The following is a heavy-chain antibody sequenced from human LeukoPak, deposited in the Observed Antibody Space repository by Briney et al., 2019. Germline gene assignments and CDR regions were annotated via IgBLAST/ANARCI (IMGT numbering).Heavy chain of an antibody. V-gene: IGHV4-61*02. Sequence: SQTLSLTCTVSGGSISSGSYYWSWIRQPAGKGLEWIGRIYTSGSTNYNPSLKSRVTISVDTSKNQFSLKLSSVTAADTAVYYCARDSMEVANYYYYYGMDVWGQGTTVTVSS. CDR2: IYTSGST. CDR1: GGSISSGSYY. J-gene: IGHJ6*02. D-gene: IGHD3-3*01. CDR3: ARDSMEVANYYYYYGMDV.